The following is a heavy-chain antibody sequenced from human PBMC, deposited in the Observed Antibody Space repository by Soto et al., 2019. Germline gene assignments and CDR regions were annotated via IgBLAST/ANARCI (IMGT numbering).Heavy chain of an antibody. CDR1: GFTVSSKY. CDR3: ATSTGFPGLDY. CDR2: LYSGGST. V-gene: IGHV3-66*01. D-gene: IGHD6-25*01. J-gene: IGHJ4*02. Sequence: GGSLRLSCAASGFTVSSKYMSWVRQAPGKGLEWVSVLYSGGSTFYADSVKGRFTISRDNSKNTVYLQMNSLRGEDTAVYYCATSTGFPGLDYWGQGSLVTVSS.